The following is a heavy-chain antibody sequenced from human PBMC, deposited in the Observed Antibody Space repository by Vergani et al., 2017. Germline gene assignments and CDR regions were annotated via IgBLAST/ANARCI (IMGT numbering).Heavy chain of an antibody. CDR2: TWYDGNNK. CDR3: ARDLRLLYNRFDP. J-gene: IGHJ5*02. Sequence: QVQLVESGGGVVQPGRSLRLSCAASGFTFNQYGMHWVRQAPGKGLEWVAVTWYDGNNKHYADSVKGRFTISRDNSKSTMYLQMNSLRDEDTGVYYCARDLRLLYNRFDPWGQGTQVAVSS. D-gene: IGHD1-14*01. CDR1: GFTFNQYG. V-gene: IGHV3-33*01.